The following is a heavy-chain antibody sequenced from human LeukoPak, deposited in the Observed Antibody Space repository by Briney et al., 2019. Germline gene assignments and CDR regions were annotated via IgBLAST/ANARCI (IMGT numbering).Heavy chain of an antibody. D-gene: IGHD2-8*01. CDR3: ARKAMGFDY. CDR2: IYHSGST. Sequence: SETLSLTCTVSGGSISSGGYYWSWIRQPPGKGLEWIGYIYHSGSTYYNPSLKSRVTISVDRSKNQFSLKLSSVTAADTAVYYCARKAMGFDYWGQGTLVTVSS. J-gene: IGHJ4*02. CDR1: GGSISSGGYY. V-gene: IGHV4-30-2*01.